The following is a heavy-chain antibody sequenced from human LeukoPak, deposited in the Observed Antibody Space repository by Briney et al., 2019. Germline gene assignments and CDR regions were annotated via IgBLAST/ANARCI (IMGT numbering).Heavy chain of an antibody. CDR3: ARWEGGSYYYFDY. CDR1: GGSFSGYY. V-gene: IGHV4-34*01. CDR2: INHSGST. J-gene: IGHJ4*02. D-gene: IGHD1-26*01. Sequence: SETLSLTCAVYGGSFSGYYWSWIRQPPGKGLEWIGEINHSGSTNYNPSLKSRVTISVDTSKNQFSLKLSSVTAADTAVYYCARWEGGSYYYFDYWGQGILVTVSS.